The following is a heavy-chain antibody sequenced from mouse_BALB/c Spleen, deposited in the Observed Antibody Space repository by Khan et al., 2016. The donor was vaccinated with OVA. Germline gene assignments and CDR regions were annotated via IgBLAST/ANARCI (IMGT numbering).Heavy chain of an antibody. CDR3: AKGGYSVFAY. J-gene: IGHJ3*01. Sequence: VQLQESGPELVKPGASLKVSCKASGYTFTDYVIGWVRQRTSQGLEWIGDIFPGSGTPYYNENFKDKATLTADKSSNTAYMQLSSLTSEDSSGYFCAKGGYSVFAYWGQGTLVTVSA. CDR2: IFPGSGTP. D-gene: IGHD2-14*01. V-gene: IGHV1-77*01. CDR1: GYTFTDYV.